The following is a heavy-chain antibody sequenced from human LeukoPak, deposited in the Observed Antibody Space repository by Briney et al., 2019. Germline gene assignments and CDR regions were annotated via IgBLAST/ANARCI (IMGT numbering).Heavy chain of an antibody. CDR2: IYPGDTKT. V-gene: IGHV5-51*01. J-gene: IGHJ4*02. CDR3: ARLGAAAGKIDY. D-gene: IGHD6-13*01. Sequence: GESLKICCKGSGYSFSSYWIGWVRHMPGKGLEWMGIIYPGDTKTSYSTSFQSEVTISDNKSSSTDYLQWSSLKASDTAMYYCARLGAAAGKIDYWGQGTLVTVSS. CDR1: GYSFSSYW.